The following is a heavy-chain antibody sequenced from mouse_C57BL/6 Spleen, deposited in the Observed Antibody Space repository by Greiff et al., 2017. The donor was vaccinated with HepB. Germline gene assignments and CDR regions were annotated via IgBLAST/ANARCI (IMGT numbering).Heavy chain of an antibody. CDR1: GYAFSSSW. V-gene: IGHV1-82*01. CDR3: AREGVVAPY. D-gene: IGHD1-1*01. CDR2: IYPGDGDT. Sequence: QVQLQQSGPELVKPGASVKISCKASGYAFSSSWMNWVKQRPGKGLEWIGRIYPGDGDTNYNGKFKGKATLTADKSSSKAYMQLSSLTSEDSAVYFCAREGVVAPYWGQGTSVTVSS. J-gene: IGHJ4*01.